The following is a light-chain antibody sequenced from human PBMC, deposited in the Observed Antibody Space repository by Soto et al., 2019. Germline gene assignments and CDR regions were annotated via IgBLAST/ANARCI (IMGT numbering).Light chain of an antibody. J-gene: IGKJ5*01. CDR3: QQSFSFPPT. Sequence: DIQMTQSPSSLSASVGDRVTITCRASRNVNNFLNWYQQRPGKAPDLLIYGASRLQIGVPSRFTGSGSETDFTLTISSLQPEDFATYFCQQSFSFPPTFXQGTRLEIK. CDR1: RNVNNF. CDR2: GAS. V-gene: IGKV1-39*01.